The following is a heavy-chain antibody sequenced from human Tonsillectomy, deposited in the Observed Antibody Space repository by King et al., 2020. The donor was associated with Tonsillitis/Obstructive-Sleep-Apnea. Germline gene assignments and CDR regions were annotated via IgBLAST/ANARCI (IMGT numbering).Heavy chain of an antibody. V-gene: IGHV3-49*05. CDR3: TRAPSSVRERVYSYYHYMDV. D-gene: IGHD3-22*01. CDR2: IRSKAYGGTT. CDR1: GFTFGDYG. Sequence: DVQLVESGGGLVKPGRSLRLSCTTSGFTFGDYGMSWFRQAPGKGLQWVGFIRSKAYGGTTEYAASVKGRFTISRDDSRGIAYLQMNSLKTEDTAVYYCTRAPSSVRERVYSYYHYMDVWGKGTTVTVS. J-gene: IGHJ6*03.